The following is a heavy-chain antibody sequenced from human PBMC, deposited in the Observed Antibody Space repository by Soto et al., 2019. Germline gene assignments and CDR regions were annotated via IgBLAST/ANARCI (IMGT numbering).Heavy chain of an antibody. CDR3: ARGPNYDYIWGSYRDDAFDI. J-gene: IGHJ3*02. CDR1: GGSFSGYY. Sequence: QVQLQQWGAGLLKPSETLSLTCAVYGGSFSGYYWSWIRQPPGKGLEWIGEINHSGSTNYNPSLKSRVTISVDTSKNQFSLKLGSVTAADTAVYYCARGPNYDYIWGSYRDDAFDIWGQGTMVTVSS. V-gene: IGHV4-34*01. CDR2: INHSGST. D-gene: IGHD3-16*02.